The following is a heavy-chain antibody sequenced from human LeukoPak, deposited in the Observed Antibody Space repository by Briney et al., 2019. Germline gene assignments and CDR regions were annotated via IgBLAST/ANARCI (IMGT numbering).Heavy chain of an antibody. CDR3: ATGWGSGGQMYYYYMHV. CDR1: GYTLTELS. CDR2: FDPEDGET. V-gene: IGHV1-24*01. D-gene: IGHD6-19*01. Sequence: ASVKVSCKVSGYTLTELSMHWVRQAPGKGLEWMGGFDPEDGETIYAQKFQGRVTMTEDTSTDTAYMELSSLRSEDTAVYYCATGWGSGGQMYYYYMHVWGKGTTVTVSS. J-gene: IGHJ6*03.